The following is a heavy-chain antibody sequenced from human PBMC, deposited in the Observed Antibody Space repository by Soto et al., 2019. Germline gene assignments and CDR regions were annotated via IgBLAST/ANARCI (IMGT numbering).Heavy chain of an antibody. Sequence: QVQLMQSGAAVRRPGTSMRISCTTSGYNFNTYGIIWVRQAPGQGLEWMGWITGYNGYTKYAQNYEESVTLSTDPSTSTAFLELRNLRSGDTALYFCARDRDYSHTDADIDYWGQGTLVTVSS. CDR1: GYNFNTYG. D-gene: IGHD3-16*01. V-gene: IGHV1-18*01. CDR2: ITGYNGYT. J-gene: IGHJ4*02. CDR3: ARDRDYSHTDADIDY.